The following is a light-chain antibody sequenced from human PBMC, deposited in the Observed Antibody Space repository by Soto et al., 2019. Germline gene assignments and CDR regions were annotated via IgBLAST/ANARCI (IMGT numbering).Light chain of an antibody. J-gene: IGKJ1*01. V-gene: IGKV2-28*01. Sequence: DIVMTQSPLSPPVTPGEPASISCRSSQSLLHSNGYNYLDWYLQKPGQSPQLLIYLGSNRASGVPDRCSGRGSGTDFTLKISRVEAEDVRFYCCMQSLQTAWTFGQGTKVDIK. CDR2: LGS. CDR1: QSLLHSNGYNY. CDR3: MQSLQTAWT.